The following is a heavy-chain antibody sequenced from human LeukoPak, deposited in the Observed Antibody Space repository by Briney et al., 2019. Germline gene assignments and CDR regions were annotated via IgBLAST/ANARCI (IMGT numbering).Heavy chain of an antibody. J-gene: IGHJ4*02. V-gene: IGHV3-30*03. CDR2: ISHDGSNK. CDR1: GFTFSSYG. CDR3: ARVMSYFDY. Sequence: GGSLRLSCAASGFTFSSYGMSWVRQAPGKGLEWVAVISHDGSNKYYADSVKGRFTISRDNSKNTLYLQMDSLRAEDTAVYYCARVMSYFDYWGQGTLVTVSS.